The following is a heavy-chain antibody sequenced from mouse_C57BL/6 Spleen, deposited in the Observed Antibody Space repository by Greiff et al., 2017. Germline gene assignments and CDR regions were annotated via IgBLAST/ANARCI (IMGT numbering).Heavy chain of an antibody. D-gene: IGHD1-1*01. CDR2: IDPEDGET. CDR3: ARSTTTVEEDRFAY. Sequence: EVMLVESGAELVKPGASVKLSCTASGFNIKDYYMHWVKQRTEQGLEWIGRIDPEDGETKYAPNFQGKATITADTSSNTAYLQLSSLTSEDTAVYYCARSTTTVEEDRFAYWGQGTLVTVSA. V-gene: IGHV14-2*01. J-gene: IGHJ3*01. CDR1: GFNIKDYY.